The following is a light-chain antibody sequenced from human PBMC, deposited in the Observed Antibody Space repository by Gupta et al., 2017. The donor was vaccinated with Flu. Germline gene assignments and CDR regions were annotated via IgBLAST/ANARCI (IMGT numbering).Light chain of an antibody. CDR1: SGHSSYA. J-gene: IGLJ3*02. V-gene: IGLV4-69*01. CDR3: QTWGTGVWV. CDR2: LNSDGSH. Sequence: HLLLTHSPSAPASRGASLQLTCNPRSGHSSYAIAWHQQQPEKGPRYLMELNSDGSHSKGDGIPDRFSGSSSGAERYLTISSLQSEDDADYYCQTWGTGVWVFGGGTKLTVL.